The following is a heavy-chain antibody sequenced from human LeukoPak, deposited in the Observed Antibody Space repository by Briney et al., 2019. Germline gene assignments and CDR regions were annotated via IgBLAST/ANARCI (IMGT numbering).Heavy chain of an antibody. J-gene: IGHJ4*02. D-gene: IGHD4-17*01. Sequence: PGRSLRLSCAASGFTFSSYGMHWVRQAPGKGLEWVAVIWYDGSNKYYADSVKGRFTISRDNSKNTLYLQMNSLRAEDTAVYYCARKFWENAYGDSGSLYGGQRPLVTASS. V-gene: IGHV3-33*01. CDR2: IWYDGSNK. CDR1: GFTFSSYG. CDR3: ARKFWENAYGDSGSLY.